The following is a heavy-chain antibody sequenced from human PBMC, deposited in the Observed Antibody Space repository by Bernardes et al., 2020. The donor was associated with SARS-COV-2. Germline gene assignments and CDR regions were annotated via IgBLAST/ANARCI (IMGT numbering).Heavy chain of an antibody. J-gene: IGHJ3*01. Sequence: QVPGKCLEWVSLVSWDGSTTNYADSVKGRFIISRDSSRNTVHLQMDSLRKEDTALYYCATERQSLTVFGVGHDAFDFCGQGTMVTVSS. CDR3: ATERQSLTVFGVGHDAFDF. CDR2: VSWDGSTT. D-gene: IGHD3-3*01. V-gene: IGHV3-43*01.